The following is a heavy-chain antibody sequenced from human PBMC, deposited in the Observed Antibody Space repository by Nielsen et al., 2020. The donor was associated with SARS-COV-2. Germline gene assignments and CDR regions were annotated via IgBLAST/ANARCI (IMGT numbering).Heavy chain of an antibody. J-gene: IGHJ4*02. CDR1: GGSISSNNW. Sequence: SETLSLTCAVSGGSISSNNWWNWVRQPPGKGLEWIGEIYHRGSTNYSPSLKTRVTISVDKSKNQFSLELRSVTAADTAVYYCARDCSCGLGSSPSYYFDYWGQGTLVTVSS. D-gene: IGHD7-27*01. CDR2: IYHRGST. V-gene: IGHV4-4*02. CDR3: ARDCSCGLGSSPSYYFDY.